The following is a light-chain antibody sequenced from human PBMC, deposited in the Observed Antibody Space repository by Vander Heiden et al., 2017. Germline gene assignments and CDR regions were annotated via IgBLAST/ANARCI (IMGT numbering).Light chain of an antibody. Sequence: DIQMTQSPSSLSASVGDRVTITCQASQDISNYLNWYQQKTGKAPKLLIYEASNLETGVPSRCSGSGSGTDFTFTISSLQPEDIATYYRQQYDNLPHFFGGGTKVEIK. CDR1: QDISNY. CDR2: EAS. V-gene: IGKV1-33*01. CDR3: QQYDNLPHF. J-gene: IGKJ4*01.